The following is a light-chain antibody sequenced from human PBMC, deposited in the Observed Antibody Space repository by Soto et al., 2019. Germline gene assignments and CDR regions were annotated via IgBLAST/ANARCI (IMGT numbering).Light chain of an antibody. J-gene: IGKJ1*01. CDR3: QKYGRSPTT. CDR2: SAS. CDR1: QSISSSK. Sequence: ELVMTQSPATLSLSPGESATLSCRGSQSISSSKLAWYQQKTGQAPRFLIYSASSRATGIPDRFSGSGSGTDLNLTISRLEPEDFAVYYCQKYGRSPTTCGQGTKVDIK. V-gene: IGKV3-20*01.